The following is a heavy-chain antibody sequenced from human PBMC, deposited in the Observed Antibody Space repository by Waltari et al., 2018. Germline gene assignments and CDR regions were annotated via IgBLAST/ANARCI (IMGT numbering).Heavy chain of an antibody. CDR2: INTSGGTP. J-gene: IGHJ4*02. CDR1: GYKFDSYY. D-gene: IGHD3-10*01. CDR3: GRGGPGFGDLATDN. Sequence: QVQLVQSGAEVKMPGASVKVSCRTSGYKFDSYYIHWVRQAPGGQGLEWMGLINTSGGTPTYAPKFQGKVTMTREASTKTVFMELSSLIYEDTAVYFCGRGGPGFGDLATDNWGQGTLVTVSS. V-gene: IGHV1-46*02.